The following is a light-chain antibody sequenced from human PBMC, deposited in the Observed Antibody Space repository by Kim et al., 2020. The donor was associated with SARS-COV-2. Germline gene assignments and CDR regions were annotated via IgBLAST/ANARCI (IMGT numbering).Light chain of an antibody. V-gene: IGLV1-47*01. CDR1: RSNTGSNY. CDR3: SAWDDSLSGYVV. CDR2: RNN. J-gene: IGLJ2*01. Sequence: RVTISCSGSRSNTGSNYVYWYQQLPGTAPKLLIYRNNQRPSGVPDRFSGSKSGTSASLAISGLRSEDEADYYCSAWDDSLSGYVVFGGGTQLTVL.